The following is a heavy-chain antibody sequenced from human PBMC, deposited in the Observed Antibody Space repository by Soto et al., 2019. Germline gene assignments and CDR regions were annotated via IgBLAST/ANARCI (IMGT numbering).Heavy chain of an antibody. Sequence: EVQLVESGGGLVQPGGSLRLSCAASGITFSSYWMHWVRQAPGKGLGWVSRINSDGSSTSYAGSVKGRFTTSRANAKNTRYLPTNSLGAEDTAVYNCARERGKAAAVHFDYWGQGTLVTVSS. V-gene: IGHV3-74*01. J-gene: IGHJ4*02. D-gene: IGHD6-13*01. CDR1: GITFSSYW. CDR3: ARERGKAAAVHFDY. CDR2: INSDGSST.